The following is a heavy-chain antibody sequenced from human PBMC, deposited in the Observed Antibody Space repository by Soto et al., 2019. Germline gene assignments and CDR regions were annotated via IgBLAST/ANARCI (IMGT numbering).Heavy chain of an antibody. Sequence: GGSLRLSCGAFGFTFNNYWMDWVRQVPGKGLVWVSRINSEGTYTSHADSVKGRFTISRDNAKNTLYLQMNSLRAEDTAVYYCARGGLEPVDHWVQGTLVTVSS. J-gene: IGHJ5*02. V-gene: IGHV3-74*01. CDR1: GFTFNNYW. CDR3: ARGGLEPVDH. D-gene: IGHD6-19*01. CDR2: INSEGTYT.